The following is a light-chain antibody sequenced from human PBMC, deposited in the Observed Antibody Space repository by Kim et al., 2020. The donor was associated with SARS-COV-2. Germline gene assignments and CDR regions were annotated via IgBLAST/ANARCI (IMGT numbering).Light chain of an antibody. CDR1: RSDVGGYDF. V-gene: IGLV2-14*03. Sequence: IPCPGTRSDVGGYDFVSWYQQHPGKAPKLIIYDVTKRPSGVSNRFSGSKSGNTASLTISGLQAEDEADYYCTSYTISSTYVFGTGTKVTGL. CDR3: TSYTISSTYV. CDR2: DVT. J-gene: IGLJ1*01.